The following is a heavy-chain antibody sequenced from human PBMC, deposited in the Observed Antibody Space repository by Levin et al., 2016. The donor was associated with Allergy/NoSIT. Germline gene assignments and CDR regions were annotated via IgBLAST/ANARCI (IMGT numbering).Heavy chain of an antibody. D-gene: IGHD2-2*02. CDR1: GFTFSSYS. V-gene: IGHV3-21*01. J-gene: IGHJ6*02. CDR3: AREGCSSTSCYISYYYYGMDV. CDR2: ISSSSSYI. Sequence: GGSLRLSCAASGFTFSSYSMNWVRQAPGKGLEWVSSISSSSSYIYYADSVKGRFTISRDNAKNSLYLQMNSLRAEDTAVYYCAREGCSSTSCYISYYYYGMDVWGQGTTVTVSS.